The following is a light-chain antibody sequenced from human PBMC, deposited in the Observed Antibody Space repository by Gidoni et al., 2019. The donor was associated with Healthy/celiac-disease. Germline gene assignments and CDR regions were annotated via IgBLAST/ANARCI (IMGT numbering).Light chain of an antibody. CDR1: NLGSIS. V-gene: IGLV3-21*03. J-gene: IGLJ2*01. Sequence: SYFLTQPPSVSVAPGKTARITCGGNNLGSISVHWYQKKPGQAPVLVVYDDSDRPSGIPERCSGSNSGNTATLTISRVEAGDEADYYCQVWDSSSDHVVFGGGTKLTVL. CDR2: DDS. CDR3: QVWDSSSDHVV.